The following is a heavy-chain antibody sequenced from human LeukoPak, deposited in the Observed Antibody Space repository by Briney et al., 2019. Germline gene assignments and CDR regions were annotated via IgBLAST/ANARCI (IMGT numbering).Heavy chain of an antibody. CDR2: ISAYNGNT. Sequence: ASVKVSCKASGYTFTSYGISWVRQAPGQGLEWMGWISAYNGNTNYAQKLQGRVTMTTDTSTSTAYMELRSLRSDDTAVYYCARGPSAMIVVVPLDYWGQGTLVTVSS. J-gene: IGHJ4*02. CDR3: ARGPSAMIVVVPLDY. CDR1: GYTFTSYG. D-gene: IGHD3-22*01. V-gene: IGHV1-18*01.